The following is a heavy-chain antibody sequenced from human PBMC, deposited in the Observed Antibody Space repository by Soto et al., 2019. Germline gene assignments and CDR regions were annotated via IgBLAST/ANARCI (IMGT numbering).Heavy chain of an antibody. J-gene: IGHJ6*02. CDR3: VRDGCIDNRCYIYGMDV. D-gene: IGHD3-10*01. CDR2: IGGDGSAK. V-gene: IGHV3-7*03. Sequence: EVQLVESGGDLVQPGGSLRLSCAASGFTFTNFWMSWVRQAPGKGLEWVANIGGDGSAKNYLDSVKGRFTISRDNANNSLYLQMSSLRAEDTAVYYCVRDGCIDNRCYIYGMDVWGQGTTVTVSS. CDR1: GFTFTNFW.